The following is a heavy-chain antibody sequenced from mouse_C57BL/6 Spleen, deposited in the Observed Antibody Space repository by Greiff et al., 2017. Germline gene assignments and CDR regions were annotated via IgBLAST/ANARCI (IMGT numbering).Heavy chain of an antibody. CDR1: GFSLTSYG. CDR2: IWSGGST. D-gene: IGHD1-1*01. V-gene: IGHV2-2*01. J-gene: IGHJ4*01. Sequence: VQLQQSGPGLVQPSQSLSITCTVSGFSLTSYGVHWVRQSPGKGLEWLGVIWSGGSTDYNAAFISRLSISKDNSKSQVFFKMNSLQADDTAIYYCARGNYYGSTHYAMDYWGQGTSVTVSS. CDR3: ARGNYYGSTHYAMDY.